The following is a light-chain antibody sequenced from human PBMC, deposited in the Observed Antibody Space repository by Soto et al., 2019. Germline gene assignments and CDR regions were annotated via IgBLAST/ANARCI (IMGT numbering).Light chain of an antibody. CDR2: AAS. V-gene: IGKV1-39*01. J-gene: IGKJ1*01. CDR1: QSVGNF. Sequence: DIQMTQSLASLSASVGDRVTITCRGSQSVGNFLNLYQQKPGLPPKYLIYAASNLQNLVPSRFSGSGSGTDFTLTISNLQPEDFATYYCQQSFTTWTLGQGTKVDIK. CDR3: QQSFTTWT.